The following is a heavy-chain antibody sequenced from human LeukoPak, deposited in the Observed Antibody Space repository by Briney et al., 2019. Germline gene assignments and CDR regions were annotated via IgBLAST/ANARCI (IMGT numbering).Heavy chain of an antibody. D-gene: IGHD2-2*01. Sequence: GASVKVSCKASGYTFTGYYMHWVRQAPGQGLEWMGWINPNSGGTNYAQKFQGRVTMTRDTSISTAYMELSRLRSDDTAVYYCARDEDIVVVPAAPAPGDYWGQGTLVTVSS. CDR1: GYTFTGYY. CDR3: ARDEDIVVVPAAPAPGDY. V-gene: IGHV1-2*02. J-gene: IGHJ4*02. CDR2: INPNSGGT.